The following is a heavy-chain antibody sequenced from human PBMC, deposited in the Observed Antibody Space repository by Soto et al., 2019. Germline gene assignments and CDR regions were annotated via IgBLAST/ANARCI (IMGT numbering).Heavy chain of an antibody. CDR1: GFTFSSYA. Sequence: GGSLRLSCAASGFTFSSYAMSWVRQAPGKGLEWVSAISSSSSYTNYADSVKGRFTISRDNAKNSLYLQMNSLRAEDTAVYYCARGTGGSWSDAFDIWGQGTMVTVSS. V-gene: IGHV3-21*04. D-gene: IGHD6-13*01. CDR3: ARGTGGSWSDAFDI. J-gene: IGHJ3*02. CDR2: ISSSSSYT.